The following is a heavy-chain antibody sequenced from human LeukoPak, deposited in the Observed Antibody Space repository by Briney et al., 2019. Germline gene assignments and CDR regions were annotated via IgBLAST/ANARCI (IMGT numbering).Heavy chain of an antibody. CDR3: ARDQITSSNWELDY. Sequence: ASVKVSCKASGYTFSGYYIHWVRQAPGQSLEWMGWVTPNTGGTIYAPKFQGRVTMTRDTSITTAYMELTRLTSDDTAVYYCARDQITSSNWELDYWGQGTLVTVSS. CDR1: GYTFSGYY. J-gene: IGHJ4*02. CDR2: VTPNTGGT. V-gene: IGHV1-2*02. D-gene: IGHD1-1*01.